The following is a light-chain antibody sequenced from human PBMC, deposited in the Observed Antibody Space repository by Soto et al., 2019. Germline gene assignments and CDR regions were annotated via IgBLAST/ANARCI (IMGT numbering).Light chain of an antibody. J-gene: IGKJ4*01. CDR3: QQYASSLLT. CDR2: GAS. V-gene: IGKV3-20*01. Sequence: EIVLTQSPGTLSLSPGERATLSCRASQTVSSSYLAWYQQKPGQAPRLLIYGASSRATGIPDRFSGSGSGTDFTLTISRLEPEDFEVYYCQQYASSLLTFGGGTKVEIK. CDR1: QTVSSSY.